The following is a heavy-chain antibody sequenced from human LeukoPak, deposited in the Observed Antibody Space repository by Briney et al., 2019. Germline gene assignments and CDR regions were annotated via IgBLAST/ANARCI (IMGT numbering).Heavy chain of an antibody. J-gene: IGHJ5*02. CDR3: ARKDYDSGHFDP. Sequence: PGGSLRLSCAASGFTFSSYAMTWVRQAPGKGLEWVSAISGSGGSTYYADSVQGRFTISRDNSKNTLYLQMNSLRAEDTAVYYCARKDYDSGHFDPWGQGTLVTVSS. CDR1: GFTFSSYA. V-gene: IGHV3-23*01. D-gene: IGHD3-16*01. CDR2: ISGSGGST.